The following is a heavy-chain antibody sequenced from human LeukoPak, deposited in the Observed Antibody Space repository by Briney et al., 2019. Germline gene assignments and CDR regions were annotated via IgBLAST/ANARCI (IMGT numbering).Heavy chain of an antibody. CDR1: GGSISSYY. Sequence: SETLSLTCTVSGGSISSYYWSWIRQPPREGLEWSGYIYYSVSTNYNPSLTSRVTISVDTSNNQFSLKLRSLTAADTAGFYFARATIAAAGAFDIWGQGTMVTVSS. D-gene: IGHD6-13*01. CDR3: ARATIAAAGAFDI. J-gene: IGHJ3*02. CDR2: IYYSVST. V-gene: IGHV4-59*01.